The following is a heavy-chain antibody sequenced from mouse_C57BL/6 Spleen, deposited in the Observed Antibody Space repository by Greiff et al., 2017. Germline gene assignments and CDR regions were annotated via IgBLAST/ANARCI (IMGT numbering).Heavy chain of an antibody. Sequence: QVQLQQPGAELVKPGASVKMSCKASGYTFTSYWITWVKQRPGQGLGWIGDISPGSGSTNYNEKFKSKATLTVDTSSSTAYMQLSSLTSEDSAVYYCARWGLLQAMDYWGQGTSVTVSS. CDR3: ARWGLLQAMDY. J-gene: IGHJ4*01. V-gene: IGHV1-55*01. D-gene: IGHD2-3*01. CDR1: GYTFTSYW. CDR2: ISPGSGST.